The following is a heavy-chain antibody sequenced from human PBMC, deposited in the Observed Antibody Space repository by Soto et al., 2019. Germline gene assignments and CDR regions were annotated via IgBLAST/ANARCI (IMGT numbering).Heavy chain of an antibody. CDR1: GFTVSSNY. Sequence: GGSLRLSCAASGFTVSSNYMSWVRQSPGQGLEWVSVIYSGGSTYYADSVKGRFTISRDNSKNTLYLQMNSLRAEDTAVYYCARGLGYCSGGSCSDDYWGQGTLVTVSS. CDR3: ARGLGYCSGGSCSDDY. V-gene: IGHV3-53*01. CDR2: IYSGGST. D-gene: IGHD2-15*01. J-gene: IGHJ4*02.